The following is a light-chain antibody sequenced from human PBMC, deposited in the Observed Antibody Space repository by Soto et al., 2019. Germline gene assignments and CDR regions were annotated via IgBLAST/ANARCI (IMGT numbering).Light chain of an antibody. CDR1: DSVRTY. V-gene: IGKV3-11*01. J-gene: IGKJ1*01. Sequence: IVLTQSPATLSLSPGDRATLSCRARDSVRTYLAWYKHKPGQAPRVLIYNASKRVTGIPPRFSGSGSGTDFTLTINSLEPEDFAVYYCQQSSDWPWTFGQWTKVEVK. CDR2: NAS. CDR3: QQSSDWPWT.